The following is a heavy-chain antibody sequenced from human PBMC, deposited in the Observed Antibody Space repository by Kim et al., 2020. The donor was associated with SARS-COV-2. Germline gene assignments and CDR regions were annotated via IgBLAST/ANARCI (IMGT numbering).Heavy chain of an antibody. J-gene: IGHJ4*02. D-gene: IGHD3-10*01. Sequence: SETLSLTCTVSGGSISSSSYYWGWIRQPPGKGLEWIGSIYYSGSTYYNPSLKSRVTISVDTSKNQFSLKLSSVTAADTAVYYCARHLVVVRGKGGMADYFDYWGQGTLVTVSS. CDR2: IYYSGST. CDR3: ARHLVVVRGKGGMADYFDY. V-gene: IGHV4-39*01. CDR1: GGSISSSSYY.